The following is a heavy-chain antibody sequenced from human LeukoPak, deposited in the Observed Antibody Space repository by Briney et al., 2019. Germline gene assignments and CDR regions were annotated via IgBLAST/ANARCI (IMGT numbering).Heavy chain of an antibody. CDR2: ISTRSSYI. V-gene: IGHV3-21*01. J-gene: IGHJ4*02. Sequence: GGSLRLSCAASGFTLGSFGMNWVRQAPGKGLEWVSSISTRSSYIYYADSVKGRFTVSRDNAKSSLYLQMNRLRAEDTAVYYCARLFSYGDYGGGGDYWGQGTLVTVSS. CDR3: ARLFSYGDYGGGGDY. D-gene: IGHD4-17*01. CDR1: GFTLGSFG.